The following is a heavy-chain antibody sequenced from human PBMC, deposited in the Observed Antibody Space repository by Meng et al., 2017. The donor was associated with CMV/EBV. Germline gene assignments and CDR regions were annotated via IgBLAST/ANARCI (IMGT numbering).Heavy chain of an antibody. J-gene: IGHJ6*02. CDR2: ISSSSSYI. V-gene: IGHV3-21*01. Sequence: GESLKISCAASGFTFSSYSMNWVRQAPGKGLEWVSSISSSSSYIYYADSVKGRFTISRDNAKNSLYLQMNSLRAEDTAVYYCARVRGSSWYDEVDYYYYYGMGVWGQGTTVTVSS. CDR1: GFTFSSYS. D-gene: IGHD6-13*01. CDR3: ARVRGSSWYDEVDYYYYYGMGV.